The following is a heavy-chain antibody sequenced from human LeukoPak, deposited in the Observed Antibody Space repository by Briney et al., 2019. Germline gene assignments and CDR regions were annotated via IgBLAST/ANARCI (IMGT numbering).Heavy chain of an antibody. Sequence: GEALKISCKGAGYIFSSYWIGWGRQLPGKVLEWMGIIYPGDSDTRYSPPFESQVTIPADKSINTAYLQWSSLKASDTAMYYCATSHENSGSLGAFDYWGQGTLVPVSS. CDR2: IYPGDSDT. V-gene: IGHV5-51*01. J-gene: IGHJ4*02. CDR1: GYIFSSYW. CDR3: ATSHENSGSLGAFDY. D-gene: IGHD1-26*01.